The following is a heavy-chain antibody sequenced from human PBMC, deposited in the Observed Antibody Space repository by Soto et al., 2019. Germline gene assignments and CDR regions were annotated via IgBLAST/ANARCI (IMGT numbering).Heavy chain of an antibody. V-gene: IGHV4-4*02. D-gene: IGHD6-13*01. CDR3: AREGVAAADFDY. Sequence: SETLSLTCAVSGGYLISNWLSWVRQPPGKGLEWIGYIYHSGSTNYNPSLKSRVTISVDKSKNQFSLKLSSVTAADTAVYYCAREGVAAADFDYWGQGTLVTVSS. CDR1: GGYLISNW. J-gene: IGHJ4*02. CDR2: IYHSGST.